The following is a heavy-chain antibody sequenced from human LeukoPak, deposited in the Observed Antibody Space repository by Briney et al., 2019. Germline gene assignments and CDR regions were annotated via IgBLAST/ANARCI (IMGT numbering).Heavy chain of an antibody. J-gene: IGHJ4*02. CDR2: IIPIFGTA. V-gene: IGHV1-69*13. CDR1: GGTFSSYA. D-gene: IGHD2-2*01. Sequence: AASVKVSCKASGGTFSSYAISWVRQAPGQGLEWMGGIIPIFGTANYAQKFQGRVTITADESTSTAYMELSSLRSEDTAVYYCARAVLGYCSSTSCYFDYWGQGTLVTVSS. CDR3: ARAVLGYCSSTSCYFDY.